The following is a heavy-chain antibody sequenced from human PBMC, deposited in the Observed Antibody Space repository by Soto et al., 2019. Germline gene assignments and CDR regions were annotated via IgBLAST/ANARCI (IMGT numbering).Heavy chain of an antibody. Sequence: QVQLQQWGAGLLKPSETLSLTCAVYGGSFSGYYWSWIRQPPGKGLEWIGEINHSGSTNYNPSLKSRVTTSVDTSKNQFSLKLSSVTAADTAVYYCARGGDDIVVVTAIGDNAFDIWGQGTMVTVSS. CDR3: ARGGDDIVVVTAIGDNAFDI. CDR2: INHSGST. V-gene: IGHV4-34*01. D-gene: IGHD2-21*02. CDR1: GGSFSGYY. J-gene: IGHJ3*02.